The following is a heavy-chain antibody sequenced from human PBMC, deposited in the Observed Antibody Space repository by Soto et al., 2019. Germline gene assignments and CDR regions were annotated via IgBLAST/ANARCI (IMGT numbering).Heavy chain of an antibody. CDR2: IFPSDSDT. CDR3: ARKDKSGYFNRFDP. J-gene: IGHJ5*02. CDR1: GSKFPYSW. D-gene: IGHD3-22*01. Sequence: RGASLKSSCRTSGSKFPYSWIAWVRQMPGKGLEWMGIIFPSDSDTRYCPSFQGQVTISADRSTSTVFLQWASLKASDTAVYFCARKDKSGYFNRFDPWGQGTLVTVSS. V-gene: IGHV5-51*01.